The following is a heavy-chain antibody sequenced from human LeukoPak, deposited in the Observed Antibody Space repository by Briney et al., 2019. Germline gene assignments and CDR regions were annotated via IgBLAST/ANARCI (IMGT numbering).Heavy chain of an antibody. D-gene: IGHD3/OR15-3a*01. J-gene: IGHJ3*01. CDR1: GYSFTTFH. V-gene: IGHV1-8*03. CDR3: ARRGLVAGIYDLVYGFDL. Sequence: ASVKVSCKAAGYSFTTFHINWVRQAPGQGPEWMGWVNPDTGNTGFAQKFQGRVAITQNSSVTTVYMELSSLTSEDTAVYYCARRGLVAGIYDLVYGFDLWGQGTMVTVSS. CDR2: VNPDTGNT.